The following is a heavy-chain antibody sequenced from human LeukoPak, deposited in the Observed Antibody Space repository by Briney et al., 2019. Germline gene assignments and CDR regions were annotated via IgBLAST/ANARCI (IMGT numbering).Heavy chain of an antibody. J-gene: IGHJ4*02. CDR1: GFTFDDYA. CDR3: AKDPGYSGSWLDY. CDR2: ISGDGGST. D-gene: IGHD6-13*01. V-gene: IGHV3-43*02. Sequence: PGGSLRLSXAASGFTFDDYAMHWVCQAPGKGLEWVSLISGDGGSTYYADSVKGRFTISRDNSKNSLYLQMNSLRTEDTALYYCAKDPGYSGSWLDYWGQGTLVTVSS.